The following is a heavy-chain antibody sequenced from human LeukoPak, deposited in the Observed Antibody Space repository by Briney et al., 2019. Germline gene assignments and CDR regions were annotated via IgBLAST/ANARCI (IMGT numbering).Heavy chain of an antibody. Sequence: GGCLRLSCAAAGFIFSDSAMGSVRQDPGNWLEWLSVISDSKSGGTTYYADSVKGRFTISRDTSKNTLYLQMSSLRVEDTAVYYCAKVPNYYDTTTYYGWGQGTLVAVSS. CDR3: AKVPNYYDTTTYYG. D-gene: IGHD3-22*01. CDR2: ISDSKSGGTT. CDR1: GFIFSDSA. J-gene: IGHJ4*02. V-gene: IGHV3-23*01.